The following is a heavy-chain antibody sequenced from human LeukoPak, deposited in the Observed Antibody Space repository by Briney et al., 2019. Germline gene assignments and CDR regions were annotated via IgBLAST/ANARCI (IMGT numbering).Heavy chain of an antibody. CDR2: INPNSGGT. CDR3: ARAVLPFYYMDV. D-gene: IGHD3-10*01. J-gene: IGHJ6*03. Sequence: ASVKVSCKASGYTFTGYYMHWVRQAPGQGLEWMGWINPNSGGTNYAQKFQGRVTMTRDTSISTAYMELSRLRSDDTAVYYCARAVLPFYYMDVWGKGTTVTISS. CDR1: GYTFTGYY. V-gene: IGHV1-2*02.